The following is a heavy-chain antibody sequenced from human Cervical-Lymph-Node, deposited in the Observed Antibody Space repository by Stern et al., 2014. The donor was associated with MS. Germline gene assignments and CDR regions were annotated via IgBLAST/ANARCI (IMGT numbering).Heavy chain of an antibody. Sequence: QITLKESGPVLVKPTETLTLTCTVSGFSLSNARMGVNWIRQPPGKALEWLAHIFLNDEKSYSTSLKSRLTISKDTSKSQVVLTMTNMDPVDTATYYCAREQYDFWSGYPTEYFQHWGQGTLVTVSS. D-gene: IGHD3-3*01. V-gene: IGHV2-26*01. J-gene: IGHJ1*01. CDR2: IFLNDEK. CDR3: AREQYDFWSGYPTEYFQH. CDR1: GFSLSNARMG.